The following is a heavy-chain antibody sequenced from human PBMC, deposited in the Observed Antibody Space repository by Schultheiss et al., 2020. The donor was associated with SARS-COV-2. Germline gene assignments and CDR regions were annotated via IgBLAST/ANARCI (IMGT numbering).Heavy chain of an antibody. CDR2: ISAYNGNT. J-gene: IGHJ4*02. Sequence: ASVKVSCKASGGTFSSYAISWVRQAPGQGLEWMGWISAYNGNTNYAQKLQGRVTMTTDTSTSTAYLELRNLRSDDTGVYYCVRDVVRMVYAPRDFDYWGQGTLVTVSS. V-gene: IGHV1-18*01. CDR1: GGTFSSYA. CDR3: VRDVVRMVYAPRDFDY. D-gene: IGHD2-8*01.